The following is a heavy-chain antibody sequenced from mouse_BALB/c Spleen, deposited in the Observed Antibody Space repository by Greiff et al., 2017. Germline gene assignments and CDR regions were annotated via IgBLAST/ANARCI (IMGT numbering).Heavy chain of an antibody. CDR2: ISSGGGST. Sequence: EVKLVESGGGLVKPGGSLKLSCAASGFAFSSYDMSWVRQTPEKRLEWVAYISSGGGSTYYPDTVKGRFTISRDNAKNTLYLQMSSLKSEDTAMYYCARGRRYWGQGTLVTVSA. CDR3: ARGRRY. V-gene: IGHV5-12-1*01. J-gene: IGHJ3*01. CDR1: GFAFSSYD.